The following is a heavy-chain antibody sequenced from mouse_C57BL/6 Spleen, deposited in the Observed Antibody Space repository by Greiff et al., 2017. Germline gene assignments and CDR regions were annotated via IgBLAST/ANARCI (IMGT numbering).Heavy chain of an antibody. J-gene: IGHJ2*01. CDR1: GFTFSSYT. D-gene: IGHD3-2*02. V-gene: IGHV5-9*01. CDR3: ARHVGTAQGALDY. Sequence: EVQLMESGGGLVKPGGSLKLSCAASGFTFSSYTMSWVSQTPEKRLEWVATISGGGGNTYYPDSVKGRFTIARDNAKNTLYLQMSSLRSEDTALYYCARHVGTAQGALDYWGQGTTLTVSS. CDR2: ISGGGGNT.